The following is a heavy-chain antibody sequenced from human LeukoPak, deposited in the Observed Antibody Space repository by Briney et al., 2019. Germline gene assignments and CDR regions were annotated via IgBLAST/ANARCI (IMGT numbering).Heavy chain of an antibody. CDR3: SSLVGTYSSSSGVDY. CDR1: GYTFTGYY. J-gene: IGHJ4*02. V-gene: IGHV1-2*02. CDR2: INPNSGGT. Sequence: ASVKVSCKASGYTFTGYYMLWVRQAPGQGLEWMGWINPNSGGTNYAQKFQGRVTMTRDTSISTAYMELSRLRPDDTAVYYCSSLVGTYSSSSGVDYWGQGTLVTVSS. D-gene: IGHD6-6*01.